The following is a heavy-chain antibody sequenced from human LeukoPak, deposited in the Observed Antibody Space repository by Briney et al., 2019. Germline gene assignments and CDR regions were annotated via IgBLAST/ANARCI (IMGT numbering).Heavy chain of an antibody. V-gene: IGHV3-30*18. J-gene: IGHJ4*02. D-gene: IGHD3-22*01. CDR3: AKIPWYYDSSGYSLDY. CDR2: ISYGGSNK. CDR1: GFTFSSYG. Sequence: GGSLRLSCAASGFTFSSYGMHWVRQAPGKGLEWVAVISYGGSNKYYADSVEGRFTISRDNSKNTLYLQMNSLRAEDTAVYYCAKIPWYYDSSGYSLDYWGQGTLVTVSS.